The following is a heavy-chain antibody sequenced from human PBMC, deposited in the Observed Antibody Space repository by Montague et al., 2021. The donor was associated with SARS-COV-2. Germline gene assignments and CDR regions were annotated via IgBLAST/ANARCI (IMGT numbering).Heavy chain of an antibody. CDR2: IYYSGST. J-gene: IGHJ4*02. V-gene: IGHV4-61*01. CDR1: GGSIGSSSYY. CDR3: ARGREYSSSAGFDY. D-gene: IGHD6-6*01. Sequence: SETLSLTCTVSGGSIGSSSYYWSWIRQPPGKGLEWIGYIYYSGSTNYNPSLKSRVTISVDTSKNQFSLKLSSVTAADTAVYYCARGREYSSSAGFDYWGQGTLVTVSS.